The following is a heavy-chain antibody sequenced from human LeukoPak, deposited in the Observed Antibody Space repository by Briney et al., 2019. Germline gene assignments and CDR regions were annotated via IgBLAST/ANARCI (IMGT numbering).Heavy chain of an antibody. CDR2: IDGTGRTT. Sequence: GRSLRLAWAAAGLTFSSYGISWVRQAAGRWLEWVSSIDGTGRTTNYADSVEGRLTTSRDNCKQAAYMRLDSVRRAETSVYDFAKISSITLVRGANIHLNNWGQGTLATVSS. J-gene: IGHJ4*02. CDR1: GLTFSSYG. V-gene: IGHV3-23*01. D-gene: IGHD3-10*01. CDR3: AKISSITLVRGANIHLNN.